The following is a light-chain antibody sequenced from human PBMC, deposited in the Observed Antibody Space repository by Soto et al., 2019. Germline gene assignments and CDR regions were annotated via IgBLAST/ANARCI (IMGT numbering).Light chain of an antibody. V-gene: IGKV1-9*01. CDR3: QQVNSYPIT. CDR2: AAS. Sequence: DIQLTQSPSFLSASVGDRVTITCRASQGIRSYLAWYQQKPGKAPKLLIYAASTLQSGVPSRFSGSGSGTEFTLTTGSLQPEDFATYYCQQVNSYPITFGRGARLEIK. CDR1: QGIRSY. J-gene: IGKJ5*01.